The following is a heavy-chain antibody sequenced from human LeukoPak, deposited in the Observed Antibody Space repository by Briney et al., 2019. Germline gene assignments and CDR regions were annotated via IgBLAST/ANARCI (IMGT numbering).Heavy chain of an antibody. CDR3: ARDNDSRDPPHFDY. D-gene: IGHD3-16*01. CDR2: INPDGGVT. Sequence: ASMKVSCKASGYSFTGYYIHWVRQAPGQGLEWMGWINPDGGVTKSAQNFQGRVTMTRDKSINTVYMELSSLRSEDTAVYYCARDNDSRDPPHFDYWGQGTLVTVSS. V-gene: IGHV1-2*02. J-gene: IGHJ4*02. CDR1: GYSFTGYY.